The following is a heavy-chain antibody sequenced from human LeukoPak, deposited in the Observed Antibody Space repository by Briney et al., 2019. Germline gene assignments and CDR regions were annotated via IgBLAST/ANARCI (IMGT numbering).Heavy chain of an antibody. D-gene: IGHD4-17*01. CDR3: ARSGDYVSPYGLDV. CDR2: IYYSGST. Sequence: IPSETLSLTCTVSGGSISSSSYYWGWIRQPPGKGLEWIGSIYYSGSTYYNPSLKSRVTISVDTSKNQFSLEVSSVTAADAAVYYCARSGDYVSPYGLDVWGQGTTVTVSS. V-gene: IGHV4-39*01. CDR1: GGSISSSSYY. J-gene: IGHJ6*02.